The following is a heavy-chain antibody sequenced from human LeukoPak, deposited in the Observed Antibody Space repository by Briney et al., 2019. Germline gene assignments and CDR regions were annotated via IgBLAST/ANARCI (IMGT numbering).Heavy chain of an antibody. V-gene: IGHV3-21*01. Sequence: PGGSLRLSCAASGFTFRRYSMHCVRRVPGRGREGGSSIGPPGASTLNADSVKGRFTNSRDNPKNSLYLQTNSLTAEDTGVYYCARDFTGESGYAGYWGQGTLLTVSS. J-gene: IGHJ4*02. D-gene: IGHD5-12*01. CDR2: IGPPGAST. CDR1: GFTFRRYS. CDR3: ARDFTGESGYAGY.